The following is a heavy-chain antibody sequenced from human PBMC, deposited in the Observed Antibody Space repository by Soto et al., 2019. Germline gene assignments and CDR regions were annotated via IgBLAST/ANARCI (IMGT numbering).Heavy chain of an antibody. J-gene: IGHJ4*02. CDR1: GDSVSSNSAA. CDR2: TYYNSIWYT. CDR3: ARNNYGSGSYYSSFDD. Sequence: QVQLQQSGPGLVKPSQTLSLTCVISGDSVSSNSAAWNWIRQSPSRGLEWLGRTYYNSIWYTDYALFVKSRLTINPDTSKNQFTLQLNSVTPEDTAVYYCARNNYGSGSYYSSFDDWGQGILVTVSS. V-gene: IGHV6-1*01. D-gene: IGHD3-10*01.